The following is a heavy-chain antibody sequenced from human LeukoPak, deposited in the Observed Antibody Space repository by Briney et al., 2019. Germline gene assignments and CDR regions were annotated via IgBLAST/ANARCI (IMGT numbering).Heavy chain of an antibody. CDR3: ARDLVGSNYYDSSGYFNWFDP. V-gene: IGHV1-2*02. CDR2: INPNSGGT. J-gene: IGHJ5*02. Sequence: ASVKVSCKASGYTFTGYYMHWVRQAPGQGLEWVGWINPNSGGTNYAQKFQGRVTMTRDTSISTAYMELSRLRSDDTAVYYCARDLVGSNYYDSSGYFNWFDPWGQGTLVTVSS. D-gene: IGHD3-22*01. CDR1: GYTFTGYY.